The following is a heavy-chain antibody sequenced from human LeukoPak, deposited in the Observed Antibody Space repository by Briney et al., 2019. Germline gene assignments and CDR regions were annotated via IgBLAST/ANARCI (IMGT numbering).Heavy chain of an antibody. D-gene: IGHD3-3*01. V-gene: IGHV3-30*02. J-gene: IGHJ4*02. CDR2: IRYDGNDK. CDR1: GFVLSDYG. Sequence: GGSLRLSCAASGFVLSDYGIHWVRQAPGKGLEWVAFIRYDGNDKYYADSVRGRFTISRDNSKNTLYLQMNNLRVEDTAVYYCAKDFTVFGVDPYFFDYWGQGTLVSVSS. CDR3: AKDFTVFGVDPYFFDY.